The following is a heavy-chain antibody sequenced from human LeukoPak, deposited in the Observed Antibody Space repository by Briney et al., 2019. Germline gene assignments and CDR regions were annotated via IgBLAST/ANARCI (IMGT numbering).Heavy chain of an antibody. CDR2: ISSSSSYI. J-gene: IGHJ6*02. V-gene: IGHV3-21*04. CDR1: GFTFSSYS. D-gene: IGHD3-16*01. Sequence: GGSLRLSCAASGFTFSSYSMNWVRQAPGKGLEWVSSISSSSSYIYYADSVKGRFTISRDNSKNTLYLQMNSLRAEDTAVYYCARDRAVIRSDYYYYGMDVWGQGTTVTVTS. CDR3: ARDRAVIRSDYYYYGMDV.